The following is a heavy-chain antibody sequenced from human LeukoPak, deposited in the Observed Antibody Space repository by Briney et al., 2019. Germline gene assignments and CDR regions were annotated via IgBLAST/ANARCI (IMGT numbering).Heavy chain of an antibody. V-gene: IGHV4-34*01. Sequence: PSETLSLTCAVYGGSLSGYYWSCIPQPPGKGVEWIGEINHSGSTNYNPSLKSRVTISVDTSKNRFYLKLSSVTAADTAVYYCARNSGSLVYWGQGTLVTVSS. D-gene: IGHD1-26*01. J-gene: IGHJ4*02. CDR2: INHSGST. CDR3: ARNSGSLVY. CDR1: GGSLSGYY.